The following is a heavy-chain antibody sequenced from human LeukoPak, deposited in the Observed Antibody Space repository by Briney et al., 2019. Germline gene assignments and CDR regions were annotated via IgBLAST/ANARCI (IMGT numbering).Heavy chain of an antibody. CDR3: ARSLVGGASGPGY. D-gene: IGHD1-26*01. J-gene: IGHJ4*02. CDR2: INSDGSII. Sequence: PAGSLRLSCAASGFTFISYWMHWVRQAPGKGLVWLSRINSDGSIITYAGSVKGRFTISRDNDKNTLYLQMKSLRAEDTAVYYCARSLVGGASGPGYWGQGTLVTVSS. V-gene: IGHV3-74*01. CDR1: GFTFISYW.